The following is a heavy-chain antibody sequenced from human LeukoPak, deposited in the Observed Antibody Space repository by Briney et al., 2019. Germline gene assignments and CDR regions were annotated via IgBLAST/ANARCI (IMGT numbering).Heavy chain of an antibody. D-gene: IGHD5-18*01. CDR2: IKQDGSEK. J-gene: IGHJ4*02. CDR1: GFTFSSYW. Sequence: GGSLRLSCAASGFTFSSYWMSWVRQAPGKGLEWVANIKQDGSEKYYADSVKGRFTISRDNSKNTLYLQMNSLRAEDTAVYYCARDLQLWTTRDTRGGAQAGYWGQGTLVTVSS. V-gene: IGHV3-7*01. CDR3: ARDLQLWTTRDTRGGAQAGY.